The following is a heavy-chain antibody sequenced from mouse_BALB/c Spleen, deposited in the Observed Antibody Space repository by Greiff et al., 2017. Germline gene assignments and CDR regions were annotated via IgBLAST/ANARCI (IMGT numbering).Heavy chain of an antibody. CDR3: ARDDYDDAMDY. CDR1: GFTFSDYY. J-gene: IGHJ4*01. V-gene: IGHV5-4*02. D-gene: IGHD2-4*01. CDR2: ISDGGSYT. Sequence: EVQRVESGGGLVKPGGSLKLSCAASGFTFSDYYMYWVRQTPEKRLEWVATISDGGSYTYYPDSVKGRFTISRDNAKNNLYLQMSSLKSEDTAMYYCARDDYDDAMDYWGQGTSVTVSS.